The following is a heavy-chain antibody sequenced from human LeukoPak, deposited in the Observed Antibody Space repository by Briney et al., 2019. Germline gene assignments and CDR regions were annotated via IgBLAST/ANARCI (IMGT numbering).Heavy chain of an antibody. D-gene: IGHD3-22*01. CDR1: GGSISSYY. CDR2: IYYSGRT. J-gene: IGHJ5*02. Sequence: SETLSLTCTVSGGSISSYYWSWIRQPPGKGLEWIGYIYYSGRTNYNPSLKSRVTISVDTSKNQFSLKLSSVTAADTAVYYCARGGSDSSGYSWFDPWGQGTLVTVSS. V-gene: IGHV4-59*01. CDR3: ARGGSDSSGYSWFDP.